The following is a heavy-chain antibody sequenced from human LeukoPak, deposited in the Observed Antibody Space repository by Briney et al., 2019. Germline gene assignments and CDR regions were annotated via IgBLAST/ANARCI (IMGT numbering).Heavy chain of an antibody. CDR1: GFTFSSYA. Sequence: PGGSLRLSCAASGFTFSSYAMTWVRQAPRKGLEWVSAISGSGGSTHYTDSVKGRFTISRDNSKNILYLQMNSLRVEDTAVYYCARRSGDREFEYWGQGTLVTVSS. V-gene: IGHV3-23*01. CDR2: ISGSGGST. D-gene: IGHD7-27*01. CDR3: ARRSGDREFEY. J-gene: IGHJ4*02.